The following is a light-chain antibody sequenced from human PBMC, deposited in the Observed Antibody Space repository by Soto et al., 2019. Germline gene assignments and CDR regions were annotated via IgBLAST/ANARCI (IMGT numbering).Light chain of an antibody. J-gene: IGKJ1*01. CDR1: QSISNY. V-gene: IGKV1-39*01. Sequence: DIQMTQSPSPLSASVGDRVTITCRASQSISNYLNWYQQNPGKAPKLLMYAASSLQSGVPSRFSGRGSGTDFTLTISSLQPEDFATYYCQQSCSTPRTFGQGTKVEIK. CDR3: QQSCSTPRT. CDR2: AAS.